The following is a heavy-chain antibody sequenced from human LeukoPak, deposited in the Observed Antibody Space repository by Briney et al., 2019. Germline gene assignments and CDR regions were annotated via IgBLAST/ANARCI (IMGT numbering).Heavy chain of an antibody. CDR1: GYTFTSYD. CDR2: MNPNSGNT. CDR3: ARRGARYYDFWSGYYRAFDI. V-gene: IGHV1-8*01. J-gene: IGHJ3*02. D-gene: IGHD3-3*01. Sequence: ASVKVPCKASGYTFTSYDINWVRQATGQGLEWMGWMNPNSGNTGYAQKFQGRVTMTRNTSISTAYMELSSLRSEDTAVYYCARRGARYYDFWSGYYRAFDIWGQGTMVTVSS.